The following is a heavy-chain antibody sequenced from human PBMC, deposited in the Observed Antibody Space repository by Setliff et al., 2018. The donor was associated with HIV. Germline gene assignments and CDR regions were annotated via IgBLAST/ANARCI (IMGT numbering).Heavy chain of an antibody. J-gene: IGHJ5*01. V-gene: IGHV1-69*10. Sequence: SVKVSCKASGGTFSSSAISWVRQAPGQGVEWMGGIIPVLGSTNNAQKFQDRVTIVANKSTNSVYMEMSSLKSEDTAVYYCARQMYPESGRNWFDSWGQGTLVT. CDR3: ARQMYPESGRNWFDS. CDR1: GGTFSSSA. CDR2: IIPVLGST. D-gene: IGHD2-8*01.